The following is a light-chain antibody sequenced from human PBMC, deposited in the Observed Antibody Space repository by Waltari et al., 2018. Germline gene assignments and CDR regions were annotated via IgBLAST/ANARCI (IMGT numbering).Light chain of an antibody. V-gene: IGLV4-69*02. Sequence: QLVLTQSPSASASLGASVKLTCTLSSGHSSNIVAWHQQQPEKGPRFLMKVNSDGSHSKWDEIPDRFSGSSSGAERYLTISTVQSEDESVYYCQTGGHGTWVVGGGTKLTVL. J-gene: IGLJ3*02. CDR3: QTGGHGTWV. CDR1: SGHSSNI. CDR2: VNSDGSH.